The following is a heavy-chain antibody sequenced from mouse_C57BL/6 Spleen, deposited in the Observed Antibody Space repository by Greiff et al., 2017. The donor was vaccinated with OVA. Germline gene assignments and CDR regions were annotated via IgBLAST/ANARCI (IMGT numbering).Heavy chain of an antibody. CDR3: TSYNSNYEDAY. J-gene: IGHJ3*01. D-gene: IGHD2-5*01. Sequence: EVQVVESGEGLVKPGGSLKLSCAASGFTFSSYAMSWVRQTPEKRLEWVAYISSGGDYIYYADTVKGRFTISRDNARNTLYLQMSSLKSEDTAMYYCTSYNSNYEDAYWGQGTLVTVSA. V-gene: IGHV5-9-1*02. CDR2: ISSGGDYI. CDR1: GFTFSSYA.